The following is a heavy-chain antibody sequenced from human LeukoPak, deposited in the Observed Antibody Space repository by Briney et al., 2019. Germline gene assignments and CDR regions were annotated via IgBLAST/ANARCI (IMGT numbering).Heavy chain of an antibody. CDR3: RSWPHWP. J-gene: IGHJ5*02. D-gene: IGHD6-13*01. CDR2: ISGSGGST. CDR1: GFTFSSYA. Sequence: GGSLRLSCAASGFTFSSYAMSWVRQAQGKGLEWVSAISGSGGSTYYADSVKGRFTISRDSSKNTLYLQMSSLRAEDTAVYYCRSWPHWPWGQGTLVTVSS. V-gene: IGHV3-23*01.